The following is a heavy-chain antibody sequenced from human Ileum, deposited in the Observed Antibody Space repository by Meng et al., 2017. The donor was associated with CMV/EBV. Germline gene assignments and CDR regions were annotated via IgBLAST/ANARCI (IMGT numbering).Heavy chain of an antibody. CDR3: AMDLSVNWFYY. CDR2: MYSSGIA. V-gene: IGHV4-39*07. Sequence: QWRLHKAGPSLAWPVGSLARTRGASGDPIRTTAHSCAWCSQPSGKLLVWIVSMYSSGIATYYPSLKSRLTISRHSTRKQCALTRTPAAAADSAVYFSAMDLSVNWFYYWGQGTLVTVSS. CDR1: GDPIRTTAHS. J-gene: IGHJ5*01. D-gene: IGHD2-2*03.